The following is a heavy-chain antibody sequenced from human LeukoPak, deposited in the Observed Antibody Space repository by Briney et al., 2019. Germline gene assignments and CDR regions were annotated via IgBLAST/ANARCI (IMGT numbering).Heavy chain of an antibody. CDR1: GFTFSSYS. J-gene: IGHJ4*02. V-gene: IGHV3-21*01. CDR2: ISSSYI. Sequence: GGSLRLSCAASGFTFSSYSMNWVRQAPGKGLEWVSSISSSYIYYADSVKGRFTISRDNAKNSLYLQMNSLRAEDTAVYYCARAPPIEYSSSNDYWGQGTLVTVSS. D-gene: IGHD6-6*01. CDR3: ARAPPIEYSSSNDY.